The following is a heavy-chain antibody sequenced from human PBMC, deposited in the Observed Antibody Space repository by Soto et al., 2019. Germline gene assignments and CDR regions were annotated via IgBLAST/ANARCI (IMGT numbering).Heavy chain of an antibody. CDR3: VRLVSQDVDP. D-gene: IGHD6-6*01. Sequence: XESLTISCKGSGYSFPHYWISWVRQMPGKGLEWMGRIDPSDSRTNYSPSFQGHVTMSVDKSINTAYLQWSSLKASDTAMYYCVRLVSQDVDPWGQGTLVTVSS. CDR2: IDPSDSRT. CDR1: GYSFPHYW. J-gene: IGHJ5*02. V-gene: IGHV5-10-1*01.